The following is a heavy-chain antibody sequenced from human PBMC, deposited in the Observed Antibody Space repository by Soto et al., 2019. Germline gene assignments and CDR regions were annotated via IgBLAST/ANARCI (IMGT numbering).Heavy chain of an antibody. J-gene: IGHJ4*02. D-gene: IGHD4-17*01. V-gene: IGHV3-23*01. CDR1: GYTFSSYA. Sequence: PGGSLRLSCAACGYTFSSYAMSGVRQAPGKGLEWVSGISGSGGSTYYADSVKGRFTISRDNSKNTLYLQMNSLRAEDTAVYYCAKVRPPDTVKAPFDYWGQGTLVTVSS. CDR2: ISGSGGST. CDR3: AKVRPPDTVKAPFDY.